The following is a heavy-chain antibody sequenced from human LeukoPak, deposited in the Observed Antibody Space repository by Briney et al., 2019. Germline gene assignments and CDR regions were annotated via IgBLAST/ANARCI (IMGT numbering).Heavy chain of an antibody. CDR2: ICGSGGST. CDR3: AKDIVVVVAATHDAFDI. J-gene: IGHJ3*02. V-gene: IGHV3-23*01. D-gene: IGHD2-15*01. CDR1: GFTFSSYA. Sequence: GASLRLSCAASGFTFSSYAMSWVRQAPGKGLEWVSAICGSGGSTYYADSVKGRFTISRDNSKNTLYLQMNRLRAEDTAVYYCAKDIVVVVAATHDAFDIWGQGTMVTVSS.